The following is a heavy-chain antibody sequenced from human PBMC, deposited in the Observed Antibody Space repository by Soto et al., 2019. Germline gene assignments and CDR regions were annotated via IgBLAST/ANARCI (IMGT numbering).Heavy chain of an antibody. CDR2: INTDGSST. D-gene: IGHD5-12*01. CDR1: GFTFSRFW. CDR3: ASALEDGYNYFEY. Sequence: GGSLRLSCAASGFTFSRFWMHWVRQAPGKGLVWVSRINTDGSSTSYADSVKGRFTISRDNAKKSLFLQMNNLGAEDTAVYYCASALEDGYNYFEYWGHGALVTVSS. J-gene: IGHJ4*01. V-gene: IGHV3-74*01.